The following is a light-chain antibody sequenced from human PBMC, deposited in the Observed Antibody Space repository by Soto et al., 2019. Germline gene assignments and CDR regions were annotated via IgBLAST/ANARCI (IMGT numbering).Light chain of an antibody. CDR2: GVN. V-gene: IGLV2-14*01. CDR3: AAYTSTTTLGV. CDR1: SSDIGRYNY. J-gene: IGLJ3*02. Sequence: QSVLTQPASVAGSPGPAITISCTGTSSDIGRYNYVSWYQQHPGKAPRLVISGVNKRPSGISNRFSGSKSGNTASLTISRLQADDEAIYYCAAYTSTTTLGVFDVGTQLTVL.